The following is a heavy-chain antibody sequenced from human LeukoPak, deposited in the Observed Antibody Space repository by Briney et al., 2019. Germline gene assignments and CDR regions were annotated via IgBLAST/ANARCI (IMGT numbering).Heavy chain of an antibody. CDR3: ARGSIVGATSFDY. D-gene: IGHD1-26*01. CDR2: IYYSGST. CDR1: GGSISSSSHY. J-gene: IGHJ4*02. Sequence: PSETLSLTCTVSGGSISSSSHYWGWIRQSPGKGLEWIGSIYYSGSTHYNPSLKSRVTISVDTSKNQFSLKLSSVTAADTAVYYCARGSIVGATSFDYWGQGTLVTVSS. V-gene: IGHV4-39*07.